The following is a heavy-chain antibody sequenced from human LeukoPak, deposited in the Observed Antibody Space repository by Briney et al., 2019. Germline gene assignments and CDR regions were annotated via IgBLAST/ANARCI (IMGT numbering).Heavy chain of an antibody. CDR2: IYSGGNT. CDR3: ASRMPDREYSSSPTGAFDI. CDR1: GFTVSSNY. J-gene: IGHJ3*02. V-gene: IGHV3-66*01. Sequence: PGGSLRLSCAASGFTVSSNYMSWVRQAPGEGLEWVSVIYSGGNTYYADSVKGRFTISRDNSKNTLYLQMNSLRAEDTAVYYCASRMPDREYSSSPTGAFDIWGQGTMVTVSS. D-gene: IGHD6-6*01.